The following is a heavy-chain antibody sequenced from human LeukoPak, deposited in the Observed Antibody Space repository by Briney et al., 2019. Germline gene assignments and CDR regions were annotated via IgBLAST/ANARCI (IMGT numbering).Heavy chain of an antibody. CDR1: GFSFSDSY. CDR2: ISTRGRTI. V-gene: IGHV3-11*04. Sequence: GGSLRLSRAASGFSFSDSYMSWIRQAPGKGLQWVSYISTRGRTINYGDSVKGRFTISRDNAKNSLYLQMNSLRAEDTAVYYCARVSGDYFVSWGQGTLVTVSS. D-gene: IGHD2-21*01. J-gene: IGHJ4*02. CDR3: ARVSGDYFVS.